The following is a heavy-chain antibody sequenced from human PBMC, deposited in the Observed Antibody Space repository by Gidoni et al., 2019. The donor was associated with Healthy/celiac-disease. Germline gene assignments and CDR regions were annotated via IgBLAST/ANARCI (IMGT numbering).Heavy chain of an antibody. V-gene: IGHV6-1*01. D-gene: IGHD5-12*01. J-gene: IGHJ6*02. CDR1: GDSVSSNSAA. CDR2: TYYRSKWYN. Sequence: QVQLQQSGPGLVKPSQTLSLTCAIAGDSVSSNSAAWTWIRQSPSRGLEWLGRTYYRSKWYNDYAVSVKSRITINPDTSKNQFSLQLNSVTPEDTAVYYCARERLSGYDYYYYYYGMDVWGQGTTVTVSS. CDR3: ARERLSGYDYYYYYYGMDV.